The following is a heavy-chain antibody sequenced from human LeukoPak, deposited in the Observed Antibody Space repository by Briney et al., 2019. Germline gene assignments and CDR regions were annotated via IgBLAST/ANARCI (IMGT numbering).Heavy chain of an antibody. V-gene: IGHV4-34*01. CDR2: INHSGST. CDR1: GVSFSGYY. Sequence: SETLSLTCAVYGVSFSGYYWSWIRQPPGKGLEWIGEINHSGSTNYNPSLKSRVTISVDTSKNQFSLKLSSVTAADTAVYYCARSDSSSWFDYWGQGTLVTVSS. CDR3: ARSDSSSWFDY. D-gene: IGHD6-13*01. J-gene: IGHJ4*02.